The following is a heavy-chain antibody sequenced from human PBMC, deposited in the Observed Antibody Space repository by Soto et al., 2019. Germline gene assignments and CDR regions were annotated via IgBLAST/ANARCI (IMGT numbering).Heavy chain of an antibody. D-gene: IGHD2-2*01. CDR1: GGSISSGGYY. V-gene: IGHV4-31*03. Sequence: TLSLTCTVSGGSISSGGYYWSRIRQHPGKGLEWIGYIYYSGSTYYNPSLKSRVTISVDTSKNQFSLKLSSVTAADTAVYYCARDVGYCSSTSCPQDYYYGMDVWGQGTTVTVSS. CDR2: IYYSGST. CDR3: ARDVGYCSSTSCPQDYYYGMDV. J-gene: IGHJ6*02.